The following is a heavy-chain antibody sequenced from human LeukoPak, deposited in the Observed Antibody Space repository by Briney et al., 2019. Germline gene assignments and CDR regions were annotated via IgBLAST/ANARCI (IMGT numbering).Heavy chain of an antibody. V-gene: IGHV4-4*07. CDR1: GGSISSYY. CDR2: IYTSGST. Sequence: PSETLSLTCTVSGGSISSYYWSWIRQPAGKGLEWIGRIYTSGSTNYNPSLKSRVTMSVDTSKNQFSLKLSSVTAADTAVYYCARGLSCSSTACYGGIMPVAVNYFYYYLDVWGKGTAVTVSS. J-gene: IGHJ6*03. CDR3: ARGLSCSSTACYGGIMPVAVNYFYYYLDV. D-gene: IGHD2-2*01.